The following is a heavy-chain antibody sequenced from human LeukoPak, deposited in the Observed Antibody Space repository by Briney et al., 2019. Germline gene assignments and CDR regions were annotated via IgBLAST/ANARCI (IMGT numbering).Heavy chain of an antibody. CDR3: ANYEGSYNSAKFDP. Sequence: GGSLRLSCAASGITFSSHGMSWVRQAPGKGLEWVSSISGSGGSTYYADSVKGRFTISRDNSKNTLYLQMNSLRAEDTAVYYCANYEGSYNSAKFDPWGQGTLVTVSS. CDR2: ISGSGGST. V-gene: IGHV3-23*01. J-gene: IGHJ5*02. CDR1: GITFSSHG. D-gene: IGHD6-25*01.